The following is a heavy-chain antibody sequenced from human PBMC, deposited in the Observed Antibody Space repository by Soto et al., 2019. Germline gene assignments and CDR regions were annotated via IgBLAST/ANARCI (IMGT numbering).Heavy chain of an antibody. D-gene: IGHD3-10*01. CDR1: GGSISSYY. J-gene: IGHJ4*02. CDR3: ARLHSLRYYGSGSYTFDY. V-gene: IGHV4-59*01. CDR2: IYYSGST. Sequence: SQTLSLTCTVSGGSISSYYWSWILQPPGKRLEWIGYIYYSGSTNYHPSLKSRVTISVDTSKNQFSLKLRSVTAADTAVYYCARLHSLRYYGSGSYTFDYWGQGTLVTVSS.